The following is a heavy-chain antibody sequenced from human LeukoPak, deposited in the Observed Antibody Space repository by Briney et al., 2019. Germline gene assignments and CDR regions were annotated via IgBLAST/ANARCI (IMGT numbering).Heavy chain of an antibody. V-gene: IGHV4-4*07. D-gene: IGHD6-19*01. CDR3: ARESAVAGITALDY. Sequence: SETLSLTCTVSGASISSYYWTWIRQPAGKGLEWIGRMYNSDSPNYNPSLKSRVTMSVDTSKNQVSLRLTSVTAADTAVYDCARESAVAGITALDYWGQGTLATVSS. J-gene: IGHJ4*02. CDR2: MYNSDSP. CDR1: GASISSYY.